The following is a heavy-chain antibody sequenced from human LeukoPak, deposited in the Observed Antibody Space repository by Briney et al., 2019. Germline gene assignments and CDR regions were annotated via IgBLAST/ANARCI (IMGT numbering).Heavy chain of an antibody. CDR2: IYYSGST. V-gene: IGHV4-39*01. Sequence: SETLSLTCTVSGGSISSYYWGWIRQPPGKGLEWIGSIYYSGSTYYNPSLKSRVTISVDTSKNQFSLKLSSVTAADTAVYYCARVRVVVVNYYFDYWGQGTLVTVSS. J-gene: IGHJ4*02. CDR1: GGSISSYY. CDR3: ARVRVVVVNYYFDY. D-gene: IGHD3-22*01.